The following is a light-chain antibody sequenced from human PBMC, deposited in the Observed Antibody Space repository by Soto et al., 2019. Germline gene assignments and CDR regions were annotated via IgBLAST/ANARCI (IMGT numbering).Light chain of an antibody. CDR2: GNS. Sequence: QSVLTQPPSVSGAPGQRVTISCTGSSSNIGAGYDVHWYQQLPGTAPKLLIYGNSNRPSGVPDRFSGSKSGTSASLAITGLQAEDEADYYGQSYDSSLSALVVFGGGTKLTVL. CDR1: SSNIGAGYD. V-gene: IGLV1-40*01. CDR3: QSYDSSLSALVV. J-gene: IGLJ2*01.